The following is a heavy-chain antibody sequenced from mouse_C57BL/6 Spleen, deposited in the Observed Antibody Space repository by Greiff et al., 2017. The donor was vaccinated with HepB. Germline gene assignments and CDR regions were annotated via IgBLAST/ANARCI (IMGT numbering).Heavy chain of an antibody. Sequence: QVQLQQPGAELVKPGASVKMSCKASGYTFTSYWITWVKQRPGQGLEWIGDIYPGSGSTNYNEKFKSKATLTVDTSSSTAYMQLSSLTSEDSAVYYCAKCYSNYKYYYAMDYWGQGTSGTVSS. V-gene: IGHV1-55*01. J-gene: IGHJ4*01. CDR3: AKCYSNYKYYYAMDY. CDR1: GYTFTSYW. CDR2: IYPGSGST. D-gene: IGHD2-5*01.